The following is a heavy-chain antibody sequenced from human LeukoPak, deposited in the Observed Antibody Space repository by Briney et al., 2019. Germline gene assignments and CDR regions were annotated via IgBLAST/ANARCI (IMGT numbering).Heavy chain of an antibody. CDR2: IYTSGST. Sequence: SETLSLTCTVSGGSISSYYWSWIRQPPGKGLEWIGYIYTSGSTNYNPSLKSRVTISVDTSKNQFSLKLGSVTAADTAVYYCARCYYDSSGYAVLPRFDPWGQGTLVTVSS. J-gene: IGHJ5*02. CDR1: GGSISSYY. CDR3: ARCYYDSSGYAVLPRFDP. D-gene: IGHD3-22*01. V-gene: IGHV4-4*09.